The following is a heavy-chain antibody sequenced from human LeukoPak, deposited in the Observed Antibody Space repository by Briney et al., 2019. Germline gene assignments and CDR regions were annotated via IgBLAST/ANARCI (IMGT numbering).Heavy chain of an antibody. CDR3: AGDLRFSEWFPPGGGGMDV. V-gene: IGHV3-30-3*01. CDR1: GFTFSSYA. CDR2: ISYDGSNK. D-gene: IGHD3-3*01. J-gene: IGHJ6*02. Sequence: GGSLRLSCAASGFTFSSYAMHWVRQAPGKGLEWVAVISYDGSNKYYADSVKGRFTISRDNSKNTLYLQMNNLRAEDTAVYYCAGDLRFSEWFPPGGGGMDVWGQGTTVTVSS.